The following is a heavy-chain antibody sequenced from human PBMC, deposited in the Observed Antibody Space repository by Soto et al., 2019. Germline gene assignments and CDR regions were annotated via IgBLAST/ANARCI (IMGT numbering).Heavy chain of an antibody. D-gene: IGHD3-10*01. Sequence: PSETLSLTCSVSGGSMNEYFWSWIRQSPGKGLEWIGYIYYLGSTDYNPSLKSRVTISVDTSKRQFSLRLTSVTAADTAVYYCARDGYDGSGSPYPAYWGPGPRSPSPQ. V-gene: IGHV4-59*01. J-gene: IGHJ4*02. CDR1: GGSMNEYF. CDR2: IYYLGST. CDR3: ARDGYDGSGSPYPAY.